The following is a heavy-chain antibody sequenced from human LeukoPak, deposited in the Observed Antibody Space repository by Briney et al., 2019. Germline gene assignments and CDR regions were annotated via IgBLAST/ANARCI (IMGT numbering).Heavy chain of an antibody. CDR2: IYYSGST. V-gene: IGHV4-59*01. CDR1: GGSISSYY. D-gene: IGHD1-26*01. J-gene: IGHJ3*02. Sequence: SETLSLTCTVSGGSISSYYWSWIRQPPGKGLEWIGYIYYSGSTNYNPSLKSRVTISVDTSKNQFSLKLSSVTAADTAVYYCARERATDAFDIWGQETMVTVSS. CDR3: ARERATDAFDI.